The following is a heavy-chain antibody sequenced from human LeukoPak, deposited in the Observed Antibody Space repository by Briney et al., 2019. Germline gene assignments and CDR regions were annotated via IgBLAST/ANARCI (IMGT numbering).Heavy chain of an antibody. V-gene: IGHV4-59*01. D-gene: IGHD6-13*01. CDR3: ARVSGGAAAGNPIDY. CDR2: TYYSGST. CDR1: GGSFSGYY. Sequence: SETLSFTCAVYGGSFSGYYWSWIRQPPGKGLEWIGYTYYSGSTNYNPSLKSRVTISVDTSKNQFSLKLSSVTAADTAVYYCARVSGGAAAGNPIDYWGQGTLVTVSS. J-gene: IGHJ4*02.